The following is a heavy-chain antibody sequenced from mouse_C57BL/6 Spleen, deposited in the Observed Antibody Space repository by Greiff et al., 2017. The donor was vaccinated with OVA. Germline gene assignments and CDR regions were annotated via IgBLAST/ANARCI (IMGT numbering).Heavy chain of an antibody. V-gene: IGHV1-26*01. J-gene: IGHJ2*01. CDR3: ARGRKNYCDY. Sequence: EVQLQQSGPELVKPGASVKISCKASGYTFTDYYMNWVKQSHGKSLEWIGDINPNNGGPSYNQKFKGKATLTVDKSSSTAYMELRRLTSEDSAVYYCARGRKNYCDYGGQGTTLTVSS. CDR1: GYTFTDYY. CDR2: INPNNGGP.